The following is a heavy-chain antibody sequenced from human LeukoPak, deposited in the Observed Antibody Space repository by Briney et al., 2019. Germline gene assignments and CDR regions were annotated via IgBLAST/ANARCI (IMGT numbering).Heavy chain of an antibody. CDR2: IYPGDSDT. V-gene: IGHV5-51*01. D-gene: IGHD3-10*01. CDR1: GYSFTSYW. J-gene: IGHJ3*02. Sequence: GESLKISCKGSGYSFTSYWIGWARQMPGKGLEWMGIIYPGDSDTRCSPSFQGQVTISADKSISTAYLQWSSLKASDTAMYYCERRGYGSGPGGSAFDIWGQGTMVTVSS. CDR3: ERRGYGSGPGGSAFDI.